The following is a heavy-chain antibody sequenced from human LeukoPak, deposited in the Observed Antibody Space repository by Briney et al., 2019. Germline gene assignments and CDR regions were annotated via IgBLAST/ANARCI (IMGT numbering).Heavy chain of an antibody. V-gene: IGHV4-59*08. D-gene: IGHD5-18*01. CDR1: GVSMSSNY. J-gene: IGHJ4*02. CDR3: ARHMGLGYSYGYPYFDY. CDR2: IYYSGST. Sequence: SETLSLTCSVSGVSMSSNYWTWIRQPPGKGLEWIGYIYYSGSTNYNPSLKSRVTISVDTSKNQFSLKLSSVTAADTAVYYCARHMGLGYSYGYPYFDYWGQGTLVTVSS.